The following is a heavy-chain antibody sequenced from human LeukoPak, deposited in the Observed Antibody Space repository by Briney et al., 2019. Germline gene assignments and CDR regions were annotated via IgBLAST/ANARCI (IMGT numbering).Heavy chain of an antibody. V-gene: IGHV4-59*08. D-gene: IGHD6-6*01. CDR1: GGSISSYY. J-gene: IGHJ5*02. Sequence: SETLSLTCTVSGGSISSYYWSWIRQPPGKGLEWIGYIHYSGSTNYNPSLKSRVTISVDTSKNQFSLKLSSVTAADTAVYYCARMYSSSSNWFDPWGQGTLVTVSS. CDR2: IHYSGST. CDR3: ARMYSSSSNWFDP.